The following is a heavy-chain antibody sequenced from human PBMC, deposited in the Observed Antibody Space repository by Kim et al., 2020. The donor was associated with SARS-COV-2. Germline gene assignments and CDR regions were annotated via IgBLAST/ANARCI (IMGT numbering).Heavy chain of an antibody. Sequence: NYNPSRKSRVTISVDTSKSQCSLKLSSVTAADTAVYYCARGPYSSSWYVYWGQGTLVTVSS. J-gene: IGHJ4*02. D-gene: IGHD6-13*01. CDR3: ARGPYSSSWYVY. V-gene: IGHV4-59*09.